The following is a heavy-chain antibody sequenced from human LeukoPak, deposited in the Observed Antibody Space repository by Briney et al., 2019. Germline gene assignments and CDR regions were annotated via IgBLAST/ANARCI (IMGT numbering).Heavy chain of an antibody. D-gene: IGHD3-22*01. J-gene: IGHJ4*02. Sequence: LQTLSLTCTVSGGSISSGSYYWTWIRQDPGKGLEWIGYISKTGKTFSNLSLKSRVTISVDTSKNQFSLKLTSVTAADTAVYFCTRERDYYDNSGYYYSYFDSWGQGTLVTVSS. V-gene: IGHV4-31*03. CDR3: TRERDYYDNSGYYYSYFDS. CDR2: ISKTGKT. CDR1: GGSISSGSYY.